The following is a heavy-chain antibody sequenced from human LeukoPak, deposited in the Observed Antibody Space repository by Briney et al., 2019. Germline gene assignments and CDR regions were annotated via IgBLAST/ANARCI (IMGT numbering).Heavy chain of an antibody. CDR1: GSSVSDYY. CDR3: ARETSPNSGNYAY. J-gene: IGHJ4*02. CDR2: LSGTTGYT. D-gene: IGHD1-26*01. V-gene: IGHV3-11*06. Sequence: GGSLRLSCAASGSSVSDYYMSWIRQTPGKGLDWVSYLSGTTGYTNSADSVKGRFTISRDNARNSLYLQMNSLRAEDTAVYYCARETSPNSGNYAYWGQGTLVTVSS.